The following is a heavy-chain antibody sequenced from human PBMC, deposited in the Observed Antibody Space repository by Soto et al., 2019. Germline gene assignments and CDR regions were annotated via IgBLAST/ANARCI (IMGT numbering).Heavy chain of an antibody. CDR1: GGSISSGGYY. CDR2: IYYNGNT. CDR3: ARDVGSSHGPGHPHYFDY. Sequence: SETLSLTCTVSGGSISSGGYYWSWIRQHPGKGLEWIGYIYYNGNTYYTPPLKSRATISLDTSRNQFFLNLNSVTAADTAVYYCARDVGSSHGPGHPHYFDYWGQGTLVTVSS. V-gene: IGHV4-31*03. D-gene: IGHD2-2*01. J-gene: IGHJ4*02.